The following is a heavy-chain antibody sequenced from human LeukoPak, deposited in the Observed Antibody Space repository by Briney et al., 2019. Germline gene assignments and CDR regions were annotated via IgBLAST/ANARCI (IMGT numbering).Heavy chain of an antibody. Sequence: ASVKVSCKASGYSFTGHYMHWVRQAPGQGLEWMGWISAYNGNTNYAQKLQGRVTVTTDTSTTTAYMELRGLTSDDTAVYYRAREAGGATEFYFDYWGQGTLVTVSS. D-gene: IGHD1-26*01. CDR2: ISAYNGNT. V-gene: IGHV1-18*04. CDR1: GYSFTGHY. J-gene: IGHJ4*02. CDR3: AREAGGATEFYFDY.